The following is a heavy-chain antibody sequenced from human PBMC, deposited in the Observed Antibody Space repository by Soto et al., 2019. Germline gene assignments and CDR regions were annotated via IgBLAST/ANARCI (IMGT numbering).Heavy chain of an antibody. CDR1: GGSISSSSYY. J-gene: IGHJ3*02. D-gene: IGHD5-12*01. CDR2: IYYSGST. Sequence: SETLSLTXTVSGGSISSSSYYWGWIRQPPGKGLEWIGSIYYSGSTYYNPSLKSRVTISVDTSKNQFSLKLSSVTAADTALYYCARDRDGYNYAFDIWGQGTMVTVSS. V-gene: IGHV4-39*01. CDR3: ARDRDGYNYAFDI.